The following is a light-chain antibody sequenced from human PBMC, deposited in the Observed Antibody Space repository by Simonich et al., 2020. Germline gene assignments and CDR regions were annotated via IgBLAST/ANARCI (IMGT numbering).Light chain of an antibody. CDR1: SSDVGGYNY. CDR3: CSYAGSSTVV. Sequence: QSALTQPASVSGSPGQSITISCTGTSSDVGGYNYVSWYQQQPGKAPKLMIYEGRKRPSVVSNRFSGSKSGNTASRTISGLQAEDEADYYCCSYAGSSTVVFGGGTKLTVL. J-gene: IGLJ2*01. CDR2: EGR. V-gene: IGLV2-23*01.